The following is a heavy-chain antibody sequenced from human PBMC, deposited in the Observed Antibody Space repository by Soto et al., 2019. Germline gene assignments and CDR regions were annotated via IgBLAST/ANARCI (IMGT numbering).Heavy chain of an antibody. J-gene: IGHJ4*02. CDR1: GDTFNFYT. D-gene: IGHD3-10*01. CDR3: ATSFGSGYRAFDY. V-gene: IGHV1-69*02. Sequence: ASVKVSCKASGDTFNFYTINWVRQAPGLGLEWMGRFNPILSMSNSALRFQGRVTLTADKSTSTAYMVLSSLRSDDTAVYYCATSFGSGYRAFDYWGQGVLVTVSS. CDR2: FNPILSMS.